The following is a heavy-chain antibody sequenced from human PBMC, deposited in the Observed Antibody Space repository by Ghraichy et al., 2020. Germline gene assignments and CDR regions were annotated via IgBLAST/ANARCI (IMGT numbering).Heavy chain of an antibody. V-gene: IGHV3-30-3*01. D-gene: IGHD3-10*01. J-gene: IGHJ3*02. CDR1: GFTFSSYA. CDR3: ARVMAYYYGSGRNDAFDI. Sequence: GESLNIPCAASGFTFSSYAMHWVRQAPGKGLEWVAVISYDGSNKYYADSVKGRFTISRDNSKNTLYLQMNSLRAEDTAVYYCARVMAYYYGSGRNDAFDIWGQGTMVTVSS. CDR2: ISYDGSNK.